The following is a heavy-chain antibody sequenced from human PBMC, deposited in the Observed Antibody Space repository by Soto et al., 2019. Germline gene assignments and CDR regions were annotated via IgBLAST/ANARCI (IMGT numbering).Heavy chain of an antibody. CDR3: ARGSAQGIAVAGTMNNWFDP. D-gene: IGHD6-13*01. CDR1: GGSFSGYY. CDR2: INHSGST. Sequence: QVQLQQWGAGLLKPSETLSLTCAVYGGSFSGYYWSWIRQPPGKGLEWIGEINHSGSTNYNPSLKSRVTISVDTSKNQFSLKLSSVTAADTAVYYCARGSAQGIAVAGTMNNWFDPWGQGTLVTVSS. V-gene: IGHV4-34*01. J-gene: IGHJ5*02.